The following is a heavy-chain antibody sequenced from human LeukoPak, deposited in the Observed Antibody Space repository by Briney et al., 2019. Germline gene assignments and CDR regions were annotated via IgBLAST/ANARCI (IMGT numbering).Heavy chain of an antibody. J-gene: IGHJ4*02. D-gene: IGHD1-26*01. CDR1: GFTVSSNY. V-gene: IGHV3-23*01. CDR2: ISGSGGST. Sequence: GGSLRLSCAASGFTVSSNYMSWVRQAPGKGLEWVSAISGSGGSTYYADSVKGRFTISRDNSKNTLYLQMNSLRAEDTAVYYCAKVGATQPFYFDYWGQGTLVTVSS. CDR3: AKVGATQPFYFDY.